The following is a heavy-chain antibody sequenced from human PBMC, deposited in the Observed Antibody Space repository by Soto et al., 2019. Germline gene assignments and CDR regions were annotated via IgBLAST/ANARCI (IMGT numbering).Heavy chain of an antibody. Sequence: PGGSLRLSCAASGFTFSSYGMHWVRQAPGKGLEWVAVIWYDGSNKYYADSVKGRFTISRDNSKNTLYPQMNSLRAEDTAVYYCARKGHCSGGSCYQYYYYGMDVWGQGTTVTVSS. J-gene: IGHJ6*02. CDR2: IWYDGSNK. D-gene: IGHD2-15*01. V-gene: IGHV3-33*08. CDR1: GFTFSSYG. CDR3: ARKGHCSGGSCYQYYYYGMDV.